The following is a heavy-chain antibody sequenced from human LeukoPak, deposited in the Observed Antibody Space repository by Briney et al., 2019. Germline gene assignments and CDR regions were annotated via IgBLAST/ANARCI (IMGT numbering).Heavy chain of an antibody. CDR1: GDSISSGDYY. V-gene: IGHV4-61*02. CDR2: ISSSGST. Sequence: SQTLSLTCTVSGDSISSGDYYWSWIRQPAGKGLEWIGRISSSGSTSYNPSLKSRVTISVDTSKNQFSLKLSSVTAADTAVYYCASGLRYFDLYYWGQGTLVTVSS. D-gene: IGHD3-9*01. CDR3: ASGLRYFDLYY. J-gene: IGHJ4*02.